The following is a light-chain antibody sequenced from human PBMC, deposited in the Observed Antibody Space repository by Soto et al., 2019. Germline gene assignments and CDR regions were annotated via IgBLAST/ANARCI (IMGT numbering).Light chain of an antibody. Sequence: ASQLTQSPSSLSASVGYRVTITFXASQGSRNGVDWYQQKPGTAPKVLIYAASSLQSGVPSRFSGSGAGTDFTLTISSLQPEDFATYHCLQDNNYPLTFGGGTKVDIK. CDR1: QGSRNG. CDR3: LQDNNYPLT. V-gene: IGKV1-6*01. J-gene: IGKJ4*02. CDR2: AAS.